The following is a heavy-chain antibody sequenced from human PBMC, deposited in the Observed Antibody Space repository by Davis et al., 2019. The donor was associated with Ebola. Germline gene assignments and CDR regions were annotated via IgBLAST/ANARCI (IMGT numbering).Heavy chain of an antibody. Sequence: GESLKISCAASGFTFSSYSMNWVRQAPGKGLEWVSSISSSSSYIYYADSVKGRFTISRDNAKNSLYLQMNSLRAEDTAVYYCARDRSSVAGRGSLFYWGQGTLVTVSS. CDR1: GFTFSSYS. J-gene: IGHJ4*02. CDR3: ARDRSSVAGRGSLFY. V-gene: IGHV3-21*01. D-gene: IGHD6-19*01. CDR2: ISSSSSYI.